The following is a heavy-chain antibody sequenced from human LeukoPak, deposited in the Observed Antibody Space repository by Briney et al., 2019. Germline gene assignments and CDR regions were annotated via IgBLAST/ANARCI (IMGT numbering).Heavy chain of an antibody. CDR2: INHSGST. CDR3: ARGVVGATNLIDY. CDR1: GGSFSGYY. Sequence: SETLSLTCAVYGGSFSGYYWSWIRQPPGKGLEWIGEINHSGSTNYNPSLKSRVTISVDTSKNQFSLKLSSVTAADTAVYYCARGVVGATNLIDYWGQGTLVTVSS. V-gene: IGHV4-34*01. D-gene: IGHD1-26*01. J-gene: IGHJ4*02.